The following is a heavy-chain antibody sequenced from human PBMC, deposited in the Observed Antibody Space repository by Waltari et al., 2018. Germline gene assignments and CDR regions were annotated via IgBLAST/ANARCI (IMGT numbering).Heavy chain of an antibody. V-gene: IGHV4-39*01. CDR1: GDSISGSRYY. D-gene: IGHD5-12*01. CDR2: VYYSGTT. CDR3: ARHWKRSGYRFDP. Sequence: QLQLQESGPGLVKPSETLSLTCTVSGDSISGSRYYWGWIRQSPGKGLEWIGNVYYSGTTNYNPTLRSRVTISGDTSKNQFSLKLSSVTAADTAVYYCARHWKRSGYRFDPWGQGTLVTVSS. J-gene: IGHJ5*02.